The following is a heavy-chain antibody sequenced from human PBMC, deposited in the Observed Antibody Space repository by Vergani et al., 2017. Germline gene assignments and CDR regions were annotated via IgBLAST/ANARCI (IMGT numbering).Heavy chain of an antibody. D-gene: IGHD6-6*01. Sequence: EVQLVESGGGLVQPGGSLRLSCAASGFTFSSYDMNWVRQAPGKGLEWVSYISSSGSTIYYADSVKGRFTISRDNAKNSLYLQMNSLRAEDTAVYYCARLAARPGLDYWGQGTLVTVSS. J-gene: IGHJ4*02. V-gene: IGHV3-48*03. CDR2: ISSSGSTI. CDR1: GFTFSSYD. CDR3: ARLAARPGLDY.